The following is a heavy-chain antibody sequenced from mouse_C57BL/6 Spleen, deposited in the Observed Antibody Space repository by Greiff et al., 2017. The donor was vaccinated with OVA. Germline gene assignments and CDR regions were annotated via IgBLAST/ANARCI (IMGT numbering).Heavy chain of an antibody. Sequence: EVQLQQSGPELVKPGASVKISCKASGYTFTDYYMNWVKQSHGKSLEWIGDINPNNGGTSYNQKFKGKATLTVDKSSSTAYMELRSLTSEDSAVYYCARIIYYYGSSTGYFDVWGTGTTVTVSS. J-gene: IGHJ1*03. D-gene: IGHD1-1*01. CDR3: ARIIYYYGSSTGYFDV. CDR2: INPNNGGT. V-gene: IGHV1-26*01. CDR1: GYTFTDYY.